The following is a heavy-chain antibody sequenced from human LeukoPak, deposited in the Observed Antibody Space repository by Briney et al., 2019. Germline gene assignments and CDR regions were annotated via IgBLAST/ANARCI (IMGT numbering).Heavy chain of an antibody. V-gene: IGHV3-7*05. D-gene: IGHD6-19*01. J-gene: IGHJ4*02. CDR2: IEQDGSEK. CDR1: GFTFSNYY. CDR3: ARDRVIQGYSSGWLFDY. Sequence: GGSLRLSCAASGFTFSNYYMPWVRQAPGKGLEWVANIEQDGSEKYYVDSVKGRFTISRDNAKNSLFLQMDSLRPEDTAVYYCARDRVIQGYSSGWLFDYWGQGTLVTVSS.